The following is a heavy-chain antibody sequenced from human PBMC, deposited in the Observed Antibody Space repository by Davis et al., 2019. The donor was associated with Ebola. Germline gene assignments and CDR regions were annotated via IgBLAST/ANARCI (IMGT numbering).Heavy chain of an antibody. CDR2: IGSSGNYI. V-gene: IGHV3-21*01. J-gene: IGHJ4*02. CDR1: GVNFTTFS. CDR3: GTKVKGDSCSGGSCYYGF. D-gene: IGHD2-15*01. Sequence: GESLKISCAAAGVNFTTFSINWLRQAPGKGLEWVAPIGSSGNYIHYAASVKGRFTISRDNAKNSVHLQMNSLRGEDTAVYYCGTKVKGDSCSGGSCYYGFWGQGTLVTVSS.